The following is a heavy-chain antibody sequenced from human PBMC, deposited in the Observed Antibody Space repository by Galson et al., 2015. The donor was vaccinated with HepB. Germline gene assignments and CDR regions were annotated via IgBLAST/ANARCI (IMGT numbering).Heavy chain of an antibody. J-gene: IGHJ5*01. CDR2: ISGNGDST. D-gene: IGHD2-2*01. V-gene: IGHV3-23*01. CDR1: GFAFDTHA. Sequence: SLRLSCAASGFAFDTHAMSWVRQAPGRGLEWISGISGNGDSTFYADSVKGRFTVSRDNSNNMLYLQMNSLRAEDAGLYFCAKGYDSFDSWGQGILVTVSS. CDR3: AKGYDSFDS.